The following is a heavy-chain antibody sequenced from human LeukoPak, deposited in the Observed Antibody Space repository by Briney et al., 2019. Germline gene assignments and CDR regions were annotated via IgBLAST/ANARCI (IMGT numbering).Heavy chain of an antibody. D-gene: IGHD3-22*01. Sequence: GGSLRLSCAASGFTFDDYAMHWVRQAPGKGLEWVSGISWNSGSIGYADSVKGRFTISRDNAKNSLYLQMNSLRAEDTAVYYCARAIDSSGYYAEYYFDYWGQGTLVTVSS. J-gene: IGHJ4*02. CDR2: ISWNSGSI. CDR1: GFTFDDYA. CDR3: ARAIDSSGYYAEYYFDY. V-gene: IGHV3-9*01.